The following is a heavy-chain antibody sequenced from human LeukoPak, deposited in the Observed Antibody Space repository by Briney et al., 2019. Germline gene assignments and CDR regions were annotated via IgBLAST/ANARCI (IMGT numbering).Heavy chain of an antibody. CDR3: AKDAYDTSGYYPN. D-gene: IGHD3-22*01. V-gene: IGHV3-7*03. CDR1: EFTFSNYW. CDR2: IKKDGSEK. J-gene: IGHJ4*02. Sequence: PGGSLRLSCAASEFTFSNYWMSWVRQAPGKGLEWVANIKKDGSEKYYADSVKGRFTISRDNAKNSLYLQMNSLRAEDTALYYCAKDAYDTSGYYPNWGQGTLVTVSS.